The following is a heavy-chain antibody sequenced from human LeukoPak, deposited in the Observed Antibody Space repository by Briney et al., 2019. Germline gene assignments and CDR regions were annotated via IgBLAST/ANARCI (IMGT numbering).Heavy chain of an antibody. CDR2: IYYSGST. V-gene: IGHV4-39*01. Sequence: SETLSLTXTVSGGSISSSSYYWGWIRQPPGKGLEGIGSIYYSGSTFYNPSLKSRVTISVDTSKNQFSLKLSSVTAADTAVYYCARHLDSSGYYYGTNDYWGQGTLVTVSS. D-gene: IGHD3-22*01. CDR1: GGSISSSSYY. CDR3: ARHLDSSGYYYGTNDY. J-gene: IGHJ4*02.